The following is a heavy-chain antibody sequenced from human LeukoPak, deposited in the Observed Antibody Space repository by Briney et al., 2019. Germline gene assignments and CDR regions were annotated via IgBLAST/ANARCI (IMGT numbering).Heavy chain of an antibody. D-gene: IGHD3-10*01. J-gene: IGHJ6*04. Sequence: SETLSLTCAVYGGSFSNYYWSWIRQPPGRGLEWIGEINHSGSTNYNPSLKSRVTISVDTSKNQFSLKLSSVTAADTAVYYCAREAFTMVRGVIIESYYNYYGMDVWGKGTTVTVSS. CDR3: AREAFTMVRGVIIESYYNYYGMDV. CDR1: GGSFSNYY. V-gene: IGHV4-34*01. CDR2: INHSGST.